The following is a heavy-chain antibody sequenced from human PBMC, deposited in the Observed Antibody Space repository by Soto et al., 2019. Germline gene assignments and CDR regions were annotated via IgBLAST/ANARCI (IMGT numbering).Heavy chain of an antibody. Sequence: GGSLRLSCAASGFTFSSYWMSWVRQAPGKGLEWVANIKQDGSEKYYVDSVKGRFTISRDNAKNTLYLQMNSLRAEDAAVYYCAREGVYSSSAGSVDYWGQGTLVPVPS. D-gene: IGHD6-6*01. CDR2: IKQDGSEK. CDR3: AREGVYSSSAGSVDY. CDR1: GFTFSSYW. J-gene: IGHJ4*02. V-gene: IGHV3-7*03.